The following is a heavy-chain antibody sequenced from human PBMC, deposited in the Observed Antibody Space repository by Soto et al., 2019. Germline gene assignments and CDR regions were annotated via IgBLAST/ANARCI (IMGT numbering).Heavy chain of an antibody. CDR2: ISNSGST. J-gene: IGHJ4*02. CDR3: ATESGSTYGYFDH. V-gene: IGHV4-30-4*01. D-gene: IGHD5-18*01. Sequence: SETLSLTCTVSGGSVTSDEDYWTCIRQSPGKGLEWIGYISNSGSTGYNPSLKTRLSMSVDRCKNQFTLRLTSVTAADTAVYFCATESGSTYGYFDHWGQGTQVTVSS. CDR1: GGSVTSDEDY.